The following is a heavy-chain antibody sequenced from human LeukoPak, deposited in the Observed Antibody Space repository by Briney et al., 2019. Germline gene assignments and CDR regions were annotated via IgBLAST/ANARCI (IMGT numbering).Heavy chain of an antibody. D-gene: IGHD6-13*01. V-gene: IGHV3-21*01. CDR3: ARDSSSWYYFDY. Sequence: GGSLRLSCAASGFTFSSYSMNWVRQAPGKGLEWVSSISSSSSYIYYADSVKGRFTISRDNAKNSLYLQMNSLRAEDTAVYYCARDSSSWYYFDYWGHGTLVTVSS. CDR2: ISSSSSYI. J-gene: IGHJ4*01. CDR1: GFTFSSYS.